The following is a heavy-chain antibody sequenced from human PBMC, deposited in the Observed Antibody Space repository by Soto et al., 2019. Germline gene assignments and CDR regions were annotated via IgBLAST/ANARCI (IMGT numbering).Heavy chain of an antibody. CDR1: AGSISNYH. J-gene: IGHJ5*02. CDR3: ARVLEVAGGFDP. CDR2: IFYTGKT. D-gene: IGHD2-15*01. V-gene: IGHV4-59*01. Sequence: SETLSLTCSVSAGSISNYHWSWIRQPPGKGLEWIGYIFYTGKTNYNRSLKSRVTISPDTSKNQFSLRLDSVTAADTAVDYCARVLEVAGGFDPWGQGTLVTFSS.